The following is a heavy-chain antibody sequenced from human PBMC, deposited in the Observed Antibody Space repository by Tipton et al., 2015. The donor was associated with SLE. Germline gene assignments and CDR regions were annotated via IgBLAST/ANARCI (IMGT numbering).Heavy chain of an antibody. CDR3: AKGKRTIYDHDAYDV. V-gene: IGHV3-23*01. J-gene: IGHJ3*01. CDR2: IRNGGGKSDGKT. D-gene: IGHD3-3*01. CDR1: GFSFSTYG. Sequence: SLRLSCAASGFSFSTYGVAWVRQPPGKGLQWVSTIRNGGGKSDGKTYYAESVGGRFTISRDTSKNRIYLQMDSLRAEDTALYYCAKGKRTIYDHDAYDVWGQGTAVTVSP.